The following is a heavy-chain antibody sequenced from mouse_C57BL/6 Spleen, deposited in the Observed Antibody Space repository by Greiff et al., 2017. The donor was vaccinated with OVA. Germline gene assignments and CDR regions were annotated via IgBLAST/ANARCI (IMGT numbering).Heavy chain of an antibody. Sequence: VQLQQPGAELVKPGASVKLSCKASGYTFTSYWMHWVKQRPGQGLEWIGMIHPNSGSTNYNEKFKSKATLTVDKSSSTAYMQLSSLTSEDSAVYYGARAGAQATPYAMDYWGQGTSVTVSS. CDR2: IHPNSGST. D-gene: IGHD3-2*02. V-gene: IGHV1-64*01. CDR3: ARAGAQATPYAMDY. CDR1: GYTFTSYW. J-gene: IGHJ4*01.